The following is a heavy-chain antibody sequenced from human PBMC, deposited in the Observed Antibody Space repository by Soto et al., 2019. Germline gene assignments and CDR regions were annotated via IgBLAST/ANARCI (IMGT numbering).Heavy chain of an antibody. CDR2: IWYDGSNK. Sequence: QVQLVESGGGVVQPGRSLRLSCAASGFTFSSYGMHWVRQAPGKGLEWVAVIWYDGSNKYYADSVKGRFTISRDNSKNTLYLQMNSLRAEDTAVYCCARDHYGDYFDYWGQGTLVTVSS. V-gene: IGHV3-33*01. CDR1: GFTFSSYG. J-gene: IGHJ4*02. D-gene: IGHD4-17*01. CDR3: ARDHYGDYFDY.